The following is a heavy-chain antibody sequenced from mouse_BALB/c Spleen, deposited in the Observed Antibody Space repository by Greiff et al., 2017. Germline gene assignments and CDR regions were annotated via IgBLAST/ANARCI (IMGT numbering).Heavy chain of an antibody. J-gene: IGHJ3*01. V-gene: IGHV7-1*02. CDR2: SRNKANDYTT. CDR3: ARDARLAWFAY. CDR1: GFTFSDFY. Sequence: DVHLVESGGGLVQPGGSLRLSCATSGFTFSDFYMEWVRQPPGKRLEWIAASRNKANDYTTEYSASVKGRFIVSRDTSQSILYLQMNALRAEDTAIYYCARDARLAWFAYWGQGTLVTVSA.